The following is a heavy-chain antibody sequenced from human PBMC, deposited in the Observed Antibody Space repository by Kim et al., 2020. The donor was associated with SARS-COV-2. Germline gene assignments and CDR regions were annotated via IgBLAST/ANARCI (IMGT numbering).Heavy chain of an antibody. CDR3: ARENPRGAFDI. V-gene: IGHV4-59*01. J-gene: IGHJ3*02. CDR2: T. Sequence: TNDNPSLQSRVTISVDTSKNQFSLKLSSVTAADTAVYYCARENPRGAFDIWGQGTMVTVSS.